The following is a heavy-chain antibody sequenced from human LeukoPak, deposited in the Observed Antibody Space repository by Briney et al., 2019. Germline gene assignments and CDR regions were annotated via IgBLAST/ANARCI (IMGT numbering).Heavy chain of an antibody. CDR2: IYYSGST. Sequence: PSETLSLTCTVSGGSISSYYWRWIRQPPGRGLGWVGYIYYSGSTNYNPSLKSRVTISVDTSKNQFSLKLSSVTAADTAMYYCARGKYYYNSGSYPRFDYWGQGTLVTVSS. CDR3: ARGKYYYNSGSYPRFDY. V-gene: IGHV4-59*01. J-gene: IGHJ4*02. D-gene: IGHD3-10*01. CDR1: GGSISSYY.